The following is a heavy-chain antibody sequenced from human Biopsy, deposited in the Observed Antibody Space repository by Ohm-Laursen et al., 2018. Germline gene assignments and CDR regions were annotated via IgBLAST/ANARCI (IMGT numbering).Heavy chain of an antibody. CDR1: GGSFNGYF. J-gene: IGHJ6*02. CDR2: ITQGGST. CDR3: ARVPLPGIGAAYQGRFLYGMDV. Sequence: TLSLTWVVYGGSFNGYFWSWIRQPPGKGLEWIGDITQGGSTNYSPSLKSRVTISVDTAKKQFSLSLRSVTAADTAVYYCARVPLPGIGAAYQGRFLYGMDVWGQGTTVSVSS. V-gene: IGHV4-34*01. D-gene: IGHD6-13*01.